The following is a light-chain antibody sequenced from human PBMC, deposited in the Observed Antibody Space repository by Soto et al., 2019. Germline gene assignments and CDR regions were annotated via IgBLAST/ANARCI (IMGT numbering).Light chain of an antibody. CDR1: QSVSSSY. V-gene: IGKV3-20*01. CDR2: GAS. Sequence: LTQSTGTLSLSPGARATLSCRASQSVSSSYLAWYQQKPGQAPRLLISGASSRATGIPDRFSGSGSGTDFTLTISRLEPEDFAAYYFFHYCYAPHRTFRPGTKGDIK. J-gene: IGKJ3*01. CDR3: FHYCYAPHRT.